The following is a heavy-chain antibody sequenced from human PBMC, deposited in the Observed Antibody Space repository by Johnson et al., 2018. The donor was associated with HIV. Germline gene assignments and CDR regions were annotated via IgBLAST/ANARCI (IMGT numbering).Heavy chain of an antibody. J-gene: IGHJ3*02. Sequence: MLLVESGGGLIQPGGSLRLSCAASGFTVSSNYMSWVRQAPGKGLAWVSVIYSGGSTYYAASVKARFTISRDDAKNTLYLQMNSLRAEDTAVYYCARGAHDYDDIPKNAFDIWGQGTMVTVSS. CDR3: ARGAHDYDDIPKNAFDI. CDR1: GFTVSSNY. V-gene: IGHV3-53*01. CDR2: IYSGGST. D-gene: IGHD3-22*01.